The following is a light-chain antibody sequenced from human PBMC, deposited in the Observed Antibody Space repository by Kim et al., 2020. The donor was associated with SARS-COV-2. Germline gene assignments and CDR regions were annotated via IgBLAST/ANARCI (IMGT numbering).Light chain of an antibody. Sequence: DIQLTQSPSSLSASVGDGVTITCRASQGINSNLAWYQQKPGKAPRLLIYAASTLESGVPSRFSGRGSGTEFTLAINSLQPEDFATYYCQQIDSFPLTFGGGTKVEI. J-gene: IGKJ4*01. CDR3: QQIDSFPLT. V-gene: IGKV1-9*01. CDR1: QGINSN. CDR2: AAS.